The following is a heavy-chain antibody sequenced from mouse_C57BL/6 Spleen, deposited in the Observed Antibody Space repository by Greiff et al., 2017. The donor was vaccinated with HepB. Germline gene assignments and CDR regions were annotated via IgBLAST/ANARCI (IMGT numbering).Heavy chain of an antibody. J-gene: IGHJ3*01. V-gene: IGHV1-69*01. Sequence: QVQLQQPGAELVMPGASVKLSCKASGYTFTSYWMHWVKQRPGQGLEWIGEIDPSDSYTNYNQKFKGKSTLTVDKSSSTAYMQLSSLTSEDSAVYYCARELWLRRPSWFAYWGQGTLVTVSA. D-gene: IGHD2-2*01. CDR2: IDPSDSYT. CDR1: GYTFTSYW. CDR3: ARELWLRRPSWFAY.